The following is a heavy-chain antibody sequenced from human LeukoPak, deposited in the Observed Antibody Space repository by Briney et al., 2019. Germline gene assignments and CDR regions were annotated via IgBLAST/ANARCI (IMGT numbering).Heavy chain of an antibody. Sequence: PSETLSLTCTVSGGSISRYYWSWIRQPPGKGLEWIGYIYYSGSTNYNPSLKSRVTISVDTSKNQFSLKLSSVTAADTAVYYCARDTSFYYDSSGYFDLWGRGTLVTVSS. D-gene: IGHD3-22*01. CDR2: IYYSGST. J-gene: IGHJ2*01. CDR3: ARDTSFYYDSSGYFDL. V-gene: IGHV4-59*01. CDR1: GGSISRYY.